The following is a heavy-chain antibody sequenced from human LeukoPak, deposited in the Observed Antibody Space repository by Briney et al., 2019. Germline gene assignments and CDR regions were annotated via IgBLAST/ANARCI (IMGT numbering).Heavy chain of an antibody. D-gene: IGHD3-16*01. CDR2: IRYDGSNK. J-gene: IGHJ4*02. CDR1: GFTFSSYG. Sequence: PGGSLRLSCAASGFTFSSYGMHWVRQAPGKGLEWVAFIRYDGSNKYYADSVKGRFTISRDNSKNTLYLQMNSLRAEDTAVYYCAKARPLRGLDYWGQGTLVTVSS. V-gene: IGHV3-30*02. CDR3: AKARPLRGLDY.